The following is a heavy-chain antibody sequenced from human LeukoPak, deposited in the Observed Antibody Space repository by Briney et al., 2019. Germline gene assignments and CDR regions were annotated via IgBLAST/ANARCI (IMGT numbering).Heavy chain of an antibody. Sequence: GGSLRLSCTASGFTFGDYTMTWVRQAPGKGLEWVGFIRSKIYGGTPEYAASVKGRFTISRDDSKGVAYLQMNSLKTEDTAVYYCTRDQTPYYWGQGTLVTVSS. J-gene: IGHJ4*02. CDR3: TRDQTPYY. CDR2: IRSKIYGGTP. CDR1: GFTFGDYT. V-gene: IGHV3-49*04.